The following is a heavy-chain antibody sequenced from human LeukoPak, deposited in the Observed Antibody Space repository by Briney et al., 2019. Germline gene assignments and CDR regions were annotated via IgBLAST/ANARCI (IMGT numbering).Heavy chain of an antibody. J-gene: IGHJ3*02. CDR3: ARRTPYYDSSGYYYDTFDI. CDR1: GGSISSYY. D-gene: IGHD3-22*01. V-gene: IGHV4-59*01. Sequence: PSETLSLTCTVSGGSISSYYWSWIRQPPGKGLEWIGYIYYSGSTNYNPSLKSRVTISVDTFKNQFSLKLSSVTAADTAVYYCARRTPYYDSSGYYYDTFDIWGQGTMVAVSS. CDR2: IYYSGST.